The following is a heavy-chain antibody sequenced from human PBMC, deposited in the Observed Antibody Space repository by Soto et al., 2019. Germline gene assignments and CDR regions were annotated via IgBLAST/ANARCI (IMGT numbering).Heavy chain of an antibody. V-gene: IGHV3-48*02. CDR3: ARGFQDIVVVVAATRGWFDP. J-gene: IGHJ5*02. Sequence: GGSLRLSCAASGFTFSSYSMNWVRQAPGKGLEWVSYISSSSSTIYYADSVKGRFTISRDNAKNSLYLQMNSLRDEDTAVYYCARGFQDIVVVVAATRGWFDPWGQGTLVTVSS. CDR2: ISSSSSTI. CDR1: GFTFSSYS. D-gene: IGHD2-15*01.